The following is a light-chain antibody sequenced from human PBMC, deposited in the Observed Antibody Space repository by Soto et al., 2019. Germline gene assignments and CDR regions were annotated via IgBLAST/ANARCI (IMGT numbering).Light chain of an antibody. Sequence: QSVLTQPPSVSAAPGQKVTISCSGSSSNIGNNYVSWYQQLPGTAPKLLIYDNNKRPSGIPDRFSGSKSGTSATLVITGLHDGDEDDYYCGTWDSRLSVVFGGGTKLTVL. J-gene: IGLJ2*01. V-gene: IGLV1-51*01. CDR3: GTWDSRLSVV. CDR2: DNN. CDR1: SSNIGNNY.